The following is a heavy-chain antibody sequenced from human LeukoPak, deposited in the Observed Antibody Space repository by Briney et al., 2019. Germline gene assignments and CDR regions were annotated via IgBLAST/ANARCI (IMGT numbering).Heavy chain of an antibody. D-gene: IGHD6-13*01. J-gene: IGHJ4*02. CDR3: ARRNVYSSSWDYFDY. CDR1: GGSISSYY. V-gene: IGHV4-59*08. CDR2: IYYSGST. Sequence: SETLSVTCTVSGGSISSYYWSWIRQPPGKGLEWIGYIYYSGSTNYTPSLKSRVAISVDTSKNQFSLKLSSVTAADTAVYYCARRNVYSSSWDYFDYWGQGTLVTVSS.